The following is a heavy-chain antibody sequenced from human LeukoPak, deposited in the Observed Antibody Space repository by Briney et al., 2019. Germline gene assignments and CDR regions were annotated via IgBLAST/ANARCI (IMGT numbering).Heavy chain of an antibody. D-gene: IGHD3-3*01. CDR2: INHSGST. V-gene: IGHV4-34*01. J-gene: IGHJ6*02. CDR1: GGSFSGYY. CDR3: ARVKLRFLEWLFYYYGMDV. Sequence: SETLSLICAVYGGSFSGYYWSWIRQPPGKGLEWIGEINHSGSTNYNPSLKSRVTISVDTSKNQFSLKLSSVTAADTAVYYCARVKLRFLEWLFYYYGMDVWGQGTTVTVSS.